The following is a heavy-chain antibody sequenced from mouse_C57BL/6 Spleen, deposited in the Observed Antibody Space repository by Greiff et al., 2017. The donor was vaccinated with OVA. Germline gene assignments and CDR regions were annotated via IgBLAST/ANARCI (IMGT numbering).Heavy chain of an antibody. Sequence: QVQLQQSGPELVKPGASVKLSCKASGYTFTSYDINWVKQRPGQGLEWIGWIYPRDGSTKYNEKFKGKATLPVDTSASTAYMELHSLTSEDSAVYFCARRENTFGAWFAYWGQGTLVTVSA. D-gene: IGHD5-2*01. CDR2: IYPRDGST. V-gene: IGHV1-85*01. J-gene: IGHJ3*01. CDR1: GYTFTSYD. CDR3: ARRENTFGAWFAY.